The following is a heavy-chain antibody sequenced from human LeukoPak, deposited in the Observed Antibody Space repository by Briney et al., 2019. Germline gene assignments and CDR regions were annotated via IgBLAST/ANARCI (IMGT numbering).Heavy chain of an antibody. Sequence: RGSLRLSCAASGFTFSDYYMSWIRQAPGKGLEWVANIKEDGSEKNYVDSVKGRFTLSRDNAKNSLYLQMNSLRAEDTAVYYCARSGSDFDYWGQGTLVSVSS. V-gene: IGHV3-7*01. CDR1: GFTFSDYY. D-gene: IGHD3-3*01. J-gene: IGHJ4*02. CDR2: IKEDGSEK. CDR3: ARSGSDFDY.